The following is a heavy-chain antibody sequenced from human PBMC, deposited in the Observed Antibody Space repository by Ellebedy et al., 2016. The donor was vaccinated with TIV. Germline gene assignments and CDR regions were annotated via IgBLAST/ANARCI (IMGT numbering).Heavy chain of an antibody. J-gene: IGHJ4*02. CDR1: GAFVSSNNW. D-gene: IGHD2-8*01. CDR2: IFHLGTT. V-gene: IGHV4-4*02. CDR3: ARTALQTAVLDF. Sequence: MPSETLSLTCVVSGAFVSSNNWWSWVRPTPGKGREWIGEIFHLGTTNYSPSLKSRVTLSLDKSKNQFSLKMTSVSAADTAVYYCARTALQTAVLDFWGQGTLVTVSS.